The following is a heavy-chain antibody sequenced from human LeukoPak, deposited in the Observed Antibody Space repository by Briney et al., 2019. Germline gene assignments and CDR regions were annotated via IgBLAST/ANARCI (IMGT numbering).Heavy chain of an antibody. CDR2: VSYSGST. CDR3: ARAGGIVGATDAFDI. D-gene: IGHD1-26*01. V-gene: IGHV4-59*01. CDR1: GGSISSFY. J-gene: IGHJ3*02. Sequence: SETLSLACTVSGGSISSFYWSWIRQPPGKGLEWIGCVSYSGSTNYNPSLKSRVTISVDTSKNQFSLKLSSVTAADTAVYYCARAGGIVGATDAFDIWGQGTMVTVSS.